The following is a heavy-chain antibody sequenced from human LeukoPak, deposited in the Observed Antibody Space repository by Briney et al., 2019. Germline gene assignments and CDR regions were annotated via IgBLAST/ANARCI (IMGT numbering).Heavy chain of an antibody. Sequence: ASVKVSCKASGGTFSSYAISWVRQAPGQGLEWMGGIIPIFGTANYAQKFQGRVTITTDESTSTAYMELSSLRSEDTAVYYCARASYSIQSLYYFDYSGQGTLVTVSS. CDR3: ARASYSIQSLYYFDY. D-gene: IGHD6-13*01. J-gene: IGHJ4*02. CDR2: IIPIFGTA. V-gene: IGHV1-69*05. CDR1: GGTFSSYA.